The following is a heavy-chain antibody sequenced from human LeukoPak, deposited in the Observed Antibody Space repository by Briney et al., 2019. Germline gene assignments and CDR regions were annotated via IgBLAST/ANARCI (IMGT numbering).Heavy chain of an antibody. J-gene: IGHJ5*01. Sequence: SETLSLTCTVSGGSISSYYWSWIRQPPGKGLEWIGSIYYSGSPYYNPSLKSRVTISVDTSKKQFSLKLSSVTAADTALYYCARDSGSYLFDSWGQGTLVTVST. V-gene: IGHV4-59*05. D-gene: IGHD1-26*01. CDR3: ARDSGSYLFDS. CDR1: GGSISSYY. CDR2: IYYSGSP.